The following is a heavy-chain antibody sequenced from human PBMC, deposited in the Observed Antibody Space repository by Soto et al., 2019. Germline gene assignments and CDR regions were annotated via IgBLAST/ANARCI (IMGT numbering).Heavy chain of an antibody. Sequence: PGGSLRLSCAVSGFPFSSYPMRWVRQAPGKGLEWLSSISSSGSTIHYADSVKGRFTISRDNAKNSLYLQMNSLRAEDTAVYFCASGGCSGGSCYSVDYWGRGTLVTVSS. CDR2: ISSSGSTI. D-gene: IGHD2-15*01. V-gene: IGHV3-48*01. J-gene: IGHJ4*02. CDR1: GFPFSSYP. CDR3: ASGGCSGGSCYSVDY.